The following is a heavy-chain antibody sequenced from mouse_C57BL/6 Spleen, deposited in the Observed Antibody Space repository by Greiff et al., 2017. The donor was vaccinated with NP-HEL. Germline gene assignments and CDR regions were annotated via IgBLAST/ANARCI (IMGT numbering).Heavy chain of an antibody. CDR3: ASRNWDEGFAY. Sequence: VQLQQSGPELVKPGASVKISCKASGYAFSSSWMNWVKQRPGKGLEWIGRIYPGDGDTNYNGKFKGKATLTADKSSSTAYMQLSSLTSEDSAVYFCASRNWDEGFAYWGQGTLVTVSA. CDR1: GYAFSSSW. D-gene: IGHD4-1*01. V-gene: IGHV1-82*01. J-gene: IGHJ3*01. CDR2: IYPGDGDT.